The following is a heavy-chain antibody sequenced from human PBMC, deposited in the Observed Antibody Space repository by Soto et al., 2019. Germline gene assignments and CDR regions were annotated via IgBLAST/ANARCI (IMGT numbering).Heavy chain of an antibody. CDR2: IYSGETT. Sequence: GGSLRLSCAASGFNVNSDYMNWVRQTPGKGLEWVASIYSGETTYYADSVRGRFTIPSDKSKNTLYFQLSSLRIEDTAVYYCTRDGRGLGRLSLFEYWGQGVLVTVS. J-gene: IGHJ4*02. CDR3: TRDGRGLGRLSLFEY. D-gene: IGHD2-21*02. CDR1: GFNVNSDY. V-gene: IGHV3-53*01.